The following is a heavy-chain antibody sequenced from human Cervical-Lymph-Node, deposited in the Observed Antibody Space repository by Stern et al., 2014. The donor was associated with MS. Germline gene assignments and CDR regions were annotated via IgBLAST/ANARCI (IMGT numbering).Heavy chain of an antibody. J-gene: IGHJ5*01. CDR3: TRFLQSGWSDLFDS. CDR1: GSTFSTSW. CDR2: IKRDGSET. Sequence: EVQLVESGGGLVQPGGSQSLSCVASGSTFSTSWLSWVRQAPGQGLEWVANIKRDGSETYYLDSVKGRFTISRDNAKSSLYLEMNSLRAEDTAVYYCTRFLQSGWSDLFDSWGRGTLVTVSS. V-gene: IGHV3-7*01. D-gene: IGHD6-19*01.